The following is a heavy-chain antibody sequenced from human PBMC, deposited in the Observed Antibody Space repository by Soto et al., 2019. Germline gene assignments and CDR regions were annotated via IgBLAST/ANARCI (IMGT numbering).Heavy chain of an antibody. V-gene: IGHV1-46*01. Sequence: QVQLVQSGAEVKKPGASVKVSCKASGYTFTSYYMHWVRQAPGQGLEWMGIINPSGGSTSYAQKFRGRVPMTRDTSTSTVYMELSSLRSEDTAVYYCASSDFTTVTTWYNWFDPWGQGTLVTVSS. CDR2: INPSGGST. CDR3: ASSDFTTVTTWYNWFDP. CDR1: GYTFTSYY. J-gene: IGHJ5*02. D-gene: IGHD4-17*01.